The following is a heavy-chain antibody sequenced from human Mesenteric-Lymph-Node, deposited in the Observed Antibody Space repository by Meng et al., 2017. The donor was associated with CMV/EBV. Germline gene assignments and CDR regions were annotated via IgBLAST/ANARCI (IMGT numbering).Heavy chain of an antibody. J-gene: IGHJ4*02. CDR1: GFTFSSYG. Sequence: GESLKISCAASGFTFSSYGMHWVRQAPGKGLEWVAVIWYDGSNKYYSDSVKGRFTISRDNSKNTLYLQMNSLRAEDTAVYYCARDIGSSWYYFDYWGQGTLVTVSS. V-gene: IGHV3-33*01. CDR3: ARDIGSSWYYFDY. D-gene: IGHD6-13*01. CDR2: IWYDGSNK.